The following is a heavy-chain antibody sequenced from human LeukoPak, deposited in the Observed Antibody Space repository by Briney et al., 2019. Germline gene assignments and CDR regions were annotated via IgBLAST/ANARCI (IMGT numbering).Heavy chain of an antibody. V-gene: IGHV3-30*04. CDR2: ISYHGSNT. CDR3: ARETGDYDSNGYYSY. J-gene: IGHJ4*02. Sequence: GGSLRLSCAASGFTFSSFAMLWVRQAPGRGLEWVAAISYHGSNTYYADSVKGRFTISRDNSKNTLYLQMNSLRAEDTAVYFCARETGDYDSNGYYSYWGQGTLVTVSS. CDR1: GFTFSSFA. D-gene: IGHD3-22*01.